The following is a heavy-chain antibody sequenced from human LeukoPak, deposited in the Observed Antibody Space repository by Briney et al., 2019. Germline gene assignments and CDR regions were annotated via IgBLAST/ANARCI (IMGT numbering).Heavy chain of an antibody. V-gene: IGHV4-38-2*02. CDR3: ARVASYSSGWYRYYYYYYMDV. CDR1: GYAISSGYY. J-gene: IGHJ6*03. CDR2: VYHSGST. D-gene: IGHD6-19*01. Sequence: SETLSLTCSVSGYAISSGYYWGWIRQPPGKGLEWIGSVYHSGSTYYNPSLKSRVTISVDTSKNQFSLKLSSVTAADTAVYYCARVASYSSGWYRYYYYYYMDVWGKGTTVTVSS.